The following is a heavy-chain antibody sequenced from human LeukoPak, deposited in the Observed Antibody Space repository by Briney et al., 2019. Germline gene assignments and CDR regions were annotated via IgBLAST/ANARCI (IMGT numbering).Heavy chain of an antibody. V-gene: IGHV3-23*01. CDR2: ISGSGGST. CDR1: GITLSNYG. CDR3: AKVGGY. J-gene: IGHJ4*02. D-gene: IGHD3-16*01. Sequence: GGSLRLSCAVSGITLSNYGMSWVRQAPGKGLDWVAGISGSGGSTYYADSVKGRFTISRDNSKNTLYLQMNSLRAEDTAVYYCAKVGGYWGQGTLVTVSS.